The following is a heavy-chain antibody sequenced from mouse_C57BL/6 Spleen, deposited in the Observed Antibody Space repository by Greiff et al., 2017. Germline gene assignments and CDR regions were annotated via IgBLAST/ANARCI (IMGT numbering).Heavy chain of an antibody. Sequence: VQLQQSGPELVKPGDSVKISCKASGYSFTGYFMNWVMQSHGKSLEWIGRINPYNGDTFYNQKFKGKATLTVNKSSSTAHMELRSLTSEDSAVYYCARGEYEGAMDYWGQGTSVTVSS. CDR1: GYSFTGYF. CDR2: INPYNGDT. D-gene: IGHD2-3*01. V-gene: IGHV1-20*01. J-gene: IGHJ4*01. CDR3: ARGEYEGAMDY.